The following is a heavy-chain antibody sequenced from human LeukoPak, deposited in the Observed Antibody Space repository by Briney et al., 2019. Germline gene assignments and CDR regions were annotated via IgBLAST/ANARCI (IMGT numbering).Heavy chain of an antibody. Sequence: GGSLRLSCAASGFTFSSYGMHWVRQAPGKGLEWVAVISYDGSNKFYADSVKGRFTISRDNSKNTLYLQMNSLRAEDTAVYYCAKTVRGLTLPDSWGQGTLVTVSS. CDR1: GFTFSSYG. J-gene: IGHJ4*02. D-gene: IGHD3-10*01. CDR3: AKTVRGLTLPDS. CDR2: ISYDGSNK. V-gene: IGHV3-30*18.